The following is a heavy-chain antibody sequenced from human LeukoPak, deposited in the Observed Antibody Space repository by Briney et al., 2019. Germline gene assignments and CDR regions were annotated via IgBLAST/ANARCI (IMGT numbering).Heavy chain of an antibody. J-gene: IGHJ4*02. CDR3: AKDVGPRDGYNF. D-gene: IGHD5-24*01. V-gene: IGHV3-23*01. CDR2: ISGRGCST. Sequence: GGSLRLSCAPSGFTLNSYSMSWVRQAPGTALEWLSAISGRGCSTYYVDSLMRRLSISRDNSKNTLYLQMTSLRAEDTAVYYCAKDVGPRDGYNFWGQGTLVTVSS. CDR1: GFTLNSYS.